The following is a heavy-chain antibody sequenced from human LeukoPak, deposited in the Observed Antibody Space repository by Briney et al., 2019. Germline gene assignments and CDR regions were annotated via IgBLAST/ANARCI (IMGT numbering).Heavy chain of an antibody. CDR3: ARLRWYFDL. J-gene: IGHJ2*01. V-gene: IGHV4-34*01. CDR2: INHSGST. CDR1: GGSFSGYY. Sequence: SETLSLTCAVYGGSFSGYYWSWIRQPPGKGLEWIGEINHSGSTNYNPSLKSRVTISVDTSKNQFSLKLSSVTAADTAAYYCARLRWYFDLWGRGTLVTVSS.